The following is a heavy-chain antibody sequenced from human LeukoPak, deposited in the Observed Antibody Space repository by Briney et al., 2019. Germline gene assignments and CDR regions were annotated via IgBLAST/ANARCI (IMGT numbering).Heavy chain of an antibody. J-gene: IGHJ6*02. Sequence: GGSLRLSCAASGFTFSSYGMHWVRQTPGKGLEWVAVISYDGSNNYYADSVKGRFTISRDNSKNTLYLQMNSLRAEDTAVYYCAKCLGDIVVVVAATTGQNYGMDVWGQGTTVTVSS. CDR2: ISYDGSNN. CDR3: AKCLGDIVVVVAATTGQNYGMDV. V-gene: IGHV3-30*18. CDR1: GFTFSSYG. D-gene: IGHD2-15*01.